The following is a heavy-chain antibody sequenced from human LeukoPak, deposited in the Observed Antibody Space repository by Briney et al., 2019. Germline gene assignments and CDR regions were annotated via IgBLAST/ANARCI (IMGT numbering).Heavy chain of an antibody. CDR2: IYYSGST. V-gene: IGHV4-59*08. D-gene: IGHD1-7*01. Sequence: SETLSLTCTVSGDSISSYYWSWLRQPPGKGLEGVGYIYYSGSTNYNPSLKSRFTISVDTSKNQFSLKLSSVTAADTAVYYCASSLKLSEAYYFDYWGQGTLVTVSS. CDR3: ASSLKLSEAYYFDY. CDR1: GDSISSYY. J-gene: IGHJ4*02.